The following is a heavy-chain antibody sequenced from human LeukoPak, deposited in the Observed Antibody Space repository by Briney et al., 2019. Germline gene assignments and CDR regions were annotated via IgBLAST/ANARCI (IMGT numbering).Heavy chain of an antibody. CDR3: ARGQYSSGWYDFDY. Sequence: GGSLRLSCAASGFTFSSYSMNWVRQAPGKGLEWVSSISSSSSYIYYADSMKDRFTISRDNAKNSLYLQMNSLRAEDTAVYYCARGQYSSGWYDFDYWGQGTLVTVSS. CDR2: ISSSSSYI. D-gene: IGHD6-19*01. V-gene: IGHV3-21*01. CDR1: GFTFSSYS. J-gene: IGHJ4*02.